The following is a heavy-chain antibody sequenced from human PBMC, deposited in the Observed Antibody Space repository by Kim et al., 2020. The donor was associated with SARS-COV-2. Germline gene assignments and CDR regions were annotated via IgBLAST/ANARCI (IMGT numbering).Heavy chain of an antibody. CDR1: GGSSSCSTNY. V-gene: IGHV4-39*01. CDR2: ISYTGGT. J-gene: IGHJ4*02. CDR3: ATRGRGVGAARYFAY. D-gene: IGHD1-26*01. Sequence: SETLSLTSTFSGGSSSCSTNYWGWSRQPPGRGLEWIGSISYTGGTYSRPSLKSRVTMSVDTSRNQISLTVSSVTAAVTAVYYCATRGRGVGAARYFAYWGQALPATVSS.